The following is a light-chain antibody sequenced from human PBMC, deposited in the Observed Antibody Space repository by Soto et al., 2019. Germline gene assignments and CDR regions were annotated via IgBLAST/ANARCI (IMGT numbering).Light chain of an antibody. Sequence: IRMTQSPSSLSASTGDRVTITCRASQTISSWLAWYQQKPGKAPKLLIYKASTLKSGVASRFSGSGSGTEFTLTISSLQPDDFATYYCQHYNSYSEAFGQGTEVDIK. CDR1: QTISSW. J-gene: IGKJ1*01. CDR3: QHYNSYSEA. V-gene: IGKV1-5*03. CDR2: KAS.